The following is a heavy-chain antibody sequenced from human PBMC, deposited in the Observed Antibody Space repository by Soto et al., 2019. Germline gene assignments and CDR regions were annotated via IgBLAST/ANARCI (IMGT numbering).Heavy chain of an antibody. Sequence: GGSLRLSCAASGFTFSRYWMTWVRQAPGKGLEWVANINQDVSQKLYVDSVRGRFTISRDDAKNSVYLQMNNLRADDTAVYYCTKIGYNDWDFDYWGQGTLVTVSS. J-gene: IGHJ4*02. CDR1: GFTFSRYW. V-gene: IGHV3-7*01. D-gene: IGHD3-22*01. CDR2: INQDVSQK. CDR3: TKIGYNDWDFDY.